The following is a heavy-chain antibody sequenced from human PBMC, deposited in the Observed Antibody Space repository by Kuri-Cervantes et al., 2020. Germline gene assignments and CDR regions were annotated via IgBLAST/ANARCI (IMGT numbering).Heavy chain of an antibody. D-gene: IGHD2-15*01. J-gene: IGHJ4*02. CDR2: MNPNSGNT. CDR3: ARERYCSGGSCYYFDY. Sequence: GESLKISCKASGYTFTSYDINWVRQATGQGLEWMGWMNPNSGNTGYAQKFQGRVTMTRDTSISTAYMELSRLRSDDTAVYYCARERYCSGGSCYYFDYWGQGTLVTVSS. V-gene: IGHV1-8*01. CDR1: GYTFTSYD.